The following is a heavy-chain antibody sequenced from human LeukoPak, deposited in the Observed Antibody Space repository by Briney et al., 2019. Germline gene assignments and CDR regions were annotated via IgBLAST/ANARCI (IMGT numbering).Heavy chain of an antibody. CDR1: GYTFTSYD. CDR3: VVNYDFWSGYSFYY. D-gene: IGHD3-3*01. CDR2: MNPNSGNT. Sequence: GASVKVSCKASGYTFTSYDINWVRQATGQGLEWMGWMNPNSGNTGYAQKFQGRVTMTRNTSISTAYMELSSLRSEDTAVYYCVVNYDFWSGYSFYYWGQGTLVTVSS. V-gene: IGHV1-8*01. J-gene: IGHJ4*02.